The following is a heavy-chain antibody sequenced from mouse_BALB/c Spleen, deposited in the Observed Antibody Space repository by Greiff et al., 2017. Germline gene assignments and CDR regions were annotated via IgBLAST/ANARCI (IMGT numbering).Heavy chain of an antibody. CDR1: GYTFTDYA. CDR3: ARSHGSSYGFDY. V-gene: IGHV1S137*01. Sequence: LVESGAELVRPGVSVKISCKGSGYTFTDYAMHWVKQSHAKSLEWIGVISTYYGDASYNQKFKGKATMTVDKSSSTAYMELARLTSEDSAIYYCARSHGSSYGFDYWGQGTTLTVSS. J-gene: IGHJ2*01. D-gene: IGHD1-1*01. CDR2: ISTYYGDA.